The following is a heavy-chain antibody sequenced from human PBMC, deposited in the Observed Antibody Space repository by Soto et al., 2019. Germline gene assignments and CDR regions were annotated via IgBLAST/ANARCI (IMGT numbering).Heavy chain of an antibody. J-gene: IGHJ4*02. CDR1: GFTFSSYW. CDR3: AIRASYYDSSGYFDY. CDR2: INSDGSST. D-gene: IGHD3-22*01. V-gene: IGHV3-74*01. Sequence: LSCAASGFTFSSYWMHWVRQAPGKGLVWVSRINSDGSSTSYADSVKGRFTISRDNAKNTLYLQMNSLRAEDTAVYYCAIRASYYDSSGYFDYWGQGTLVTVSS.